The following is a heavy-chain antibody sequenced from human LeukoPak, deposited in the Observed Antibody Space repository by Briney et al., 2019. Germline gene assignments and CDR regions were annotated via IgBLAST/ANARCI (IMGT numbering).Heavy chain of an antibody. J-gene: IGHJ5*02. CDR1: GGTFSSYA. D-gene: IGHD2-2*01. Sequence: SVKVSCKASGGTFSSYAISWVRQAPGQGLEWMGGIIPIFGTANYAQKFQGRVTITADESTSTAYMELRSLRSDDTAVYYCARGGCSSTSCYLLARLNWFDPWGQGTLVTVSS. CDR2: IIPIFGTA. V-gene: IGHV1-69*13. CDR3: ARGGCSSTSCYLLARLNWFDP.